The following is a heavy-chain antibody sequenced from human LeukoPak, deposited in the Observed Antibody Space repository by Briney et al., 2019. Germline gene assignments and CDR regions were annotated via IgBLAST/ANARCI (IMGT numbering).Heavy chain of an antibody. J-gene: IGHJ4*02. V-gene: IGHV4-4*07. Sequence: QESGPGLVKPSETLSLTCAVTGGSISRSYWSWIRQPPGKGLEWIGLLYPSGSTNYNPSLKSRVTISVDTSRTQFSLKLSSVTAADTAVYYCASGHYPFEYWGQGTLVTVSS. CDR2: LYPSGST. CDR1: GGSISRSY. CDR3: ASGHYPFEY. D-gene: IGHD1-26*01.